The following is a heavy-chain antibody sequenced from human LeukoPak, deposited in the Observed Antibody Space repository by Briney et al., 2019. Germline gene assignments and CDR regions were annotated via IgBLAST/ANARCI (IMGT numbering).Heavy chain of an antibody. Sequence: SETLSLTCTVSGYSISSAYHWGWIRQPPEKGLEWLGSIHHSGTTYHNPSLKSRVTISVDTSKNQFSLRLSSVTAADTAVYYCARTRETTVRDFDSWGQGTLVTVSS. D-gene: IGHD4-17*01. CDR2: IHHSGTT. CDR1: GYSISSAYH. CDR3: ARTRETTVRDFDS. V-gene: IGHV4-38-2*02. J-gene: IGHJ4*02.